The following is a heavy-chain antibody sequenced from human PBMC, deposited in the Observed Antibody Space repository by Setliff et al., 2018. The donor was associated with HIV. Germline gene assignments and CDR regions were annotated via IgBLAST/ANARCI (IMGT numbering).Heavy chain of an antibody. J-gene: IGHJ4*02. V-gene: IGHV1-2*02. CDR2: IQTNSGGT. D-gene: IGHD2-15*01. CDR1: GYSFTAYY. CDR3: ARSRRYCSGGSCYGPGGY. Sequence: ASVKVSCKASGYSFTAYYIHFVRQAPGQGLEWMGWIQTNSGGTKSAQKFQGRVTMTRDTSTSTVYMELSSLRSEDTAVYYCARSRRYCSGGSCYGPGGYWGQGTLVTVSS.